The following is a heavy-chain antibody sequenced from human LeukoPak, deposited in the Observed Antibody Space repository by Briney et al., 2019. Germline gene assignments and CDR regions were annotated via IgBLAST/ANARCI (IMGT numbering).Heavy chain of an antibody. D-gene: IGHD2-15*01. V-gene: IGHV3-74*01. J-gene: IGHJ4*02. CDR2: INSDESST. Sequence: GGSLRLSCAASGFAFSTYWMHWVRPGPGKGLVWVSRINSDESSTTYADSVKGRFTISRDNAKNTLYLQMNSLRAEDTAVYYCAKSRRAYCSGGSCFGLWDYWGQGTLVTVSS. CDR1: GFAFSTYW. CDR3: AKSRRAYCSGGSCFGLWDY.